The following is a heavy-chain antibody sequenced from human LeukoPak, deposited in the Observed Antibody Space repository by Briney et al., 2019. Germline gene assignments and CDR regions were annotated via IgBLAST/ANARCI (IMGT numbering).Heavy chain of an antibody. J-gene: IGHJ4*02. CDR1: GGSISSGGYY. CDR3: ARVGYGDYVVDY. CDR2: IYYSGST. Sequence: SETLSLTCTVSGGSISSGGYYWSWIRQHPGEGLEWIGYIYYSGSTYYNPSLKSRVTISVDTSKNQFSLKLSSVTAADTAVYYCARVGYGDYVVDYWGQGTLVTVSS. D-gene: IGHD4-17*01. V-gene: IGHV4-31*03.